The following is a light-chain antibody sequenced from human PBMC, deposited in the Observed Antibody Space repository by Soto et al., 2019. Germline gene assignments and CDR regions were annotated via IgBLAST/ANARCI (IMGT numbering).Light chain of an antibody. J-gene: IGKJ1*01. CDR3: QPYNNWWT. V-gene: IGKV3-15*01. Sequence: EIVMTQSPATLSVSPGERATLSCRASQSVSSNLAWYQQKPGQTPRLLIYGASTRATGIPARFSGSGSGTEFTPTTRCLQSADFAVYNCQPYNNWWTFGQGTKVEI. CDR1: QSVSSN. CDR2: GAS.